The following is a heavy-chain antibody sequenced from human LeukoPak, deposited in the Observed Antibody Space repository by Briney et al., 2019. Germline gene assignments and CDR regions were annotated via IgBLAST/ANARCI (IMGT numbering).Heavy chain of an antibody. V-gene: IGHV1-69*04. CDR3: ATGLAAAGTSFDY. J-gene: IGHJ4*02. CDR2: IIPILGIA. Sequence: SVKVSCKASLGTFSSYAISWVRQAPGQGLEWMGRIIPILGIANYAQKLQGRVTITADKSTSTAYMELSSLRSEDTAVYYRATGLAAAGTSFDYWGQGTLVTVSS. D-gene: IGHD6-13*01. CDR1: LGTFSSYA.